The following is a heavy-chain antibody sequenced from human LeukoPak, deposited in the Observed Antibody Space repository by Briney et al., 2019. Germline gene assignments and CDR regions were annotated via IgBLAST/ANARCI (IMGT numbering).Heavy chain of an antibody. CDR3: AKGSSGDYYDSSGYYRY. CDR1: GFTFSSYA. D-gene: IGHD3-22*01. CDR2: ISGSGGST. V-gene: IGHV3-23*01. J-gene: IGHJ4*02. Sequence: GGSLRLSCAASGFTFSSYAMSWVRQAPGKGLEWVSAISGSGGSTYYADSVKGRFTISRDNSKNTLYLQMNSLRAEDTAVYYCAKGSSGDYYDSSGYYRYWGQGTLVTVSS.